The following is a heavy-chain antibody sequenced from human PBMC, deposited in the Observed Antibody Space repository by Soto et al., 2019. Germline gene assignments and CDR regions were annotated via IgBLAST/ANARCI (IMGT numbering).Heavy chain of an antibody. J-gene: IGHJ4*02. D-gene: IGHD5-12*01. Sequence: QVQLVQSGAEVKKPGSSVKVSCKASGGTFSSYAISWVRQAPGQGLEWMGGIIPIFGTPTYAQKFQGRVTITADKSTSTAYMELSSRTSEDTSLFYCARADGYNYWPAWYWGQGTLVTGSS. CDR2: IIPIFGTP. V-gene: IGHV1-69*06. CDR3: ARADGYNYWPAWY. CDR1: GGTFSSYA.